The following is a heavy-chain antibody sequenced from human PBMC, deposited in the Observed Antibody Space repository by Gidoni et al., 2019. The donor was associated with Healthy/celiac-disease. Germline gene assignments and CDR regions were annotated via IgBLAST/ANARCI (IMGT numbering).Heavy chain of an antibody. CDR3: AKGYYYDSSGYSSYFDY. CDR1: GFTFRSYA. D-gene: IGHD3-22*01. J-gene: IGHJ4*02. V-gene: IGHV3-23*01. CDR2: ISGSGGST. Sequence: EVQLLESGGGLVQPGGSLRLSCAASGFTFRSYAMSWVRQAPGKGLEWVSAISGSGGSTYYADSVKGRFTISRDNSKNTLYLQMNSLRAEDTAVYYCAKGYYYDSSGYSSYFDYWGQGTLVTVSS.